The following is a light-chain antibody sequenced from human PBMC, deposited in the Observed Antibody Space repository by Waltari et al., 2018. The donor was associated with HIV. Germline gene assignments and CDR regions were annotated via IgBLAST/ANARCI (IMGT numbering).Light chain of an antibody. J-gene: IGLJ2*01. Sequence: QAVLTQPPSASASSGQKITLSCSGGDSNVGSHYVYWYHQFPGEDLKLLLYKNNHRSSGVPDRFSGSKSGTSASLTISGLRSEDEGIYFCGVWDDNLRGVFGGGTRLTV. CDR1: DSNVGSHY. CDR3: GVWDDNLRGV. CDR2: KNN. V-gene: IGLV1-47*01.